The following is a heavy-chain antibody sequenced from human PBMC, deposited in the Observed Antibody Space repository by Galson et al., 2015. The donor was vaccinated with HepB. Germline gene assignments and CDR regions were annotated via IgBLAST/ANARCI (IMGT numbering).Heavy chain of an antibody. D-gene: IGHD3-10*01. J-gene: IGHJ4*02. Sequence: SLRLSCAGSGFIFSAYGMHWVRQAPGKGLEWVAFMQDDGRSKYYADSGKGRFTISRDKSKRTLYLQMNRLRPEDTAVYYCAKDTAKAVFLLFGEKGSFDHWGQGTLVTVSS. CDR1: GFIFSAYG. CDR2: MQDDGRSK. V-gene: IGHV3-30*02. CDR3: AKDTAKAVFLLFGEKGSFDH.